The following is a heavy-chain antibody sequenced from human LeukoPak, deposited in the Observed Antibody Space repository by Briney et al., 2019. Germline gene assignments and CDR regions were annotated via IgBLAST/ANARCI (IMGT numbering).Heavy chain of an antibody. CDR2: ITAGGDKT. CDR3: AKDPLS. J-gene: IGHJ4*02. CDR1: GFAFSSFV. V-gene: IGHV3-23*01. Sequence: GGSLRLSCAASGFAFSSFVMNWVRQAPGKGLEWASAITAGGDKTYYADSVKGRFTISRDNSKNTLCLQMNSPRAEDTAVYYCAKDPLSWGQGTLVTVSS.